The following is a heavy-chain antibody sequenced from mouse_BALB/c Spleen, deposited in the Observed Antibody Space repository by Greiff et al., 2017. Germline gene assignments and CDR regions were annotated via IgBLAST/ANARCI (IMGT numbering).Heavy chain of an antibody. CDR2: IFPGTGTT. CDR3: ARDGNYYGSKAMDY. Sequence: VQLQQSGAELVKPGASVKLSCKTSGYTFTSYWIPWVKQRPGQGLGWIGEIFPGTGTTYYNEKFKGKATLTIDTSSSTAYMQLSSLTSEDSAVYFCARDGNYYGSKAMDYWGQGTSVTVSS. D-gene: IGHD1-1*01. J-gene: IGHJ4*01. CDR1: GYTFTSYW. V-gene: IGHV1S132*01.